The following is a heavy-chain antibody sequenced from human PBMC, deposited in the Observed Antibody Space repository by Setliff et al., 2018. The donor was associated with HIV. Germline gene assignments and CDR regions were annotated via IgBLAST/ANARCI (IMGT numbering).Heavy chain of an antibody. CDR2: IYSSGSS. D-gene: IGHD2-2*01. CDR3: ARADCFSTSCYFGLGGGYNYKSFFDY. V-gene: IGHV4-61*02. J-gene: IGHJ4*02. CDR1: GDSISSGSYY. Sequence: SETLSLTCTVSGDSISSGSYYWSWVRQPAGKGLEWIGRIYSSGSSNYNPSVKSRVTMSINTSKNQFSLQLSSVTAADTAMYYCARADCFSTSCYFGLGGGYNYKSFFDYWGQGTLVTVSS.